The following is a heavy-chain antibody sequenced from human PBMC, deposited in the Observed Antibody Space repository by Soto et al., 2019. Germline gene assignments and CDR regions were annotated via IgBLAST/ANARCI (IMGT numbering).Heavy chain of an antibody. CDR2: IYYSGST. CDR3: ARDPFPVVTGWGMDV. D-gene: IGHD2-15*01. V-gene: IGHV4-30-4*01. Sequence: QVQLQESGPGLVKPSQTLSLTCTVSGGSISSGDYYWSWIRQPPGKGLEWIGYIYYSGSTYYNPSLKSRVTISVDTSKNEFSLKLSSVTAADTAMYYCARDPFPVVTGWGMDVWGQGTTVTVSS. CDR1: GGSISSGDYY. J-gene: IGHJ6*02.